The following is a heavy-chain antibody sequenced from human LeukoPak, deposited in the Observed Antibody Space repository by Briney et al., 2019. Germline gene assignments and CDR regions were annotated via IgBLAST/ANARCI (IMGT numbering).Heavy chain of an antibody. CDR3: ARVNGFPAAMFGWFDP. Sequence: PSETLSLTCTVAGGSISSYYWSWIRQPAGKGLEWIGRIYTSGSTNYNPSLKSRVTMSVDTSKNQFSLKLSSVTAADTAVYYCARVNGFPAAMFGWFDPWGQGTLVTVSS. CDR1: GGSISSYY. CDR2: IYTSGST. V-gene: IGHV4-4*07. D-gene: IGHD2-2*01. J-gene: IGHJ5*02.